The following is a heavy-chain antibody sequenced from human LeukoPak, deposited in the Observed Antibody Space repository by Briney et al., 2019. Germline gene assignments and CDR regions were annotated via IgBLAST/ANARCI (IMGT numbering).Heavy chain of an antibody. J-gene: IGHJ5*02. CDR3: ARGATVVAGFDP. CDR2: INAGNGNT. Sequence: ASVKVSCKASGYTFTSYAMHWVRQAPGQRLEWMGWINAGNGNTKYSQKFQGRVTITRDTSASTAYMELSSLRSEDTAVYYCARGATVVAGFDPWGQGTLVTVSS. CDR1: GYTFTSYA. V-gene: IGHV1-3*01. D-gene: IGHD2-15*01.